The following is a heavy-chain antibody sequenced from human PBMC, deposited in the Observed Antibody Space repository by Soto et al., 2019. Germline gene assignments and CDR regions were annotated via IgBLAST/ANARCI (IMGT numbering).Heavy chain of an antibody. Sequence: LRLSCAASGFTFSDYYMIWIRQAPGKGLEWVSYISSSGNSIYYADSVKGRFTISRDSAKNSLYLQMNSLRAEDTAVYYCARDYSDSSGFFGDYYGMDVWGQGTTVTVSS. V-gene: IGHV3-11*01. D-gene: IGHD3-22*01. CDR3: ARDYSDSSGFFGDYYGMDV. CDR2: ISSSGNSI. J-gene: IGHJ6*01. CDR1: GFTFSDYY.